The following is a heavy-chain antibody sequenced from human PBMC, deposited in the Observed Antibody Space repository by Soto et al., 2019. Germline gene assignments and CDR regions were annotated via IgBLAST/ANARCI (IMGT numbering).Heavy chain of an antibody. D-gene: IGHD3-22*01. J-gene: IGHJ4*02. Sequence: GASMKVSCKGSGFTFNSHGISWGGQGPGQGLEWMGWISAYNGNTNYAQKLQGRVTMTTDTSTSTAYMELRSLRSDDTAVYYCAVDSSGYYYAFDYWGQGTLVTVSS. CDR1: GFTFNSHG. CDR2: ISAYNGNT. CDR3: AVDSSGYYYAFDY. V-gene: IGHV1-18*01.